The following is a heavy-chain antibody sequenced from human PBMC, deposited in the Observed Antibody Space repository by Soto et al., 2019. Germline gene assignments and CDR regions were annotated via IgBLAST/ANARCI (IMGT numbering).Heavy chain of an antibody. V-gene: IGHV4-39*01. CDR1: GGSISSSSYY. D-gene: IGHD2-2*01. CDR2: IYYSGST. Sequence: QLQLQESGPGLVKPSETLSLTCTVSGGSISSSSYYWGWIRQPPGKGLEWIGSIYYSGSTYYNPSLKSRVTTSVDTPKNQFSLKLRSVTAADTTVYYCARHSKKVLSPLENYYYYGMDVWGQGTTVTVSS. CDR3: ARHSKKVLSPLENYYYYGMDV. J-gene: IGHJ6*02.